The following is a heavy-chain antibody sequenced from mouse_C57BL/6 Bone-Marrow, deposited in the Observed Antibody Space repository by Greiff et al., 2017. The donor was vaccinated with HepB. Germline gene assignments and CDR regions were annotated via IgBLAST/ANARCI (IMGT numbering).Heavy chain of an antibody. CDR3: ARRSNMDY. J-gene: IGHJ4*01. D-gene: IGHD2-5*01. V-gene: IGHV2-2*01. CDR1: GFSLTSYG. Sequence: QVQLKESGPGLVQPSQSLSITCTVSGFSLTSYGVHWVRQSPGKGLEWLGVIWSGGSTDDNAAFISRLSISKDNSKSQVFFKMNSLQADDTAIYYCARRSNMDYWGQGTSVTVSS. CDR2: IWSGGST.